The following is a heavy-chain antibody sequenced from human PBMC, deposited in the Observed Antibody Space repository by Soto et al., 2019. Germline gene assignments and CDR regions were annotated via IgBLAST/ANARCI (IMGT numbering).Heavy chain of an antibody. CDR2: INVYNGNT. D-gene: IGHD3-10*01. J-gene: IGHJ5*02. Sequence: QVQLVQSGGEVKKPGASVKVSCKASGYTFTNYGISWVRQAPGQGLEWMGWINVYNGNTKYAQKVQGRVTMTTDTSTSPAYMEVRRRRSDDTAVYFCARGVGSGSYYNQYNWFDPWGQGTLVTVSS. CDR3: ARGVGSGSYYNQYNWFDP. CDR1: GYTFTNYG. V-gene: IGHV1-18*01.